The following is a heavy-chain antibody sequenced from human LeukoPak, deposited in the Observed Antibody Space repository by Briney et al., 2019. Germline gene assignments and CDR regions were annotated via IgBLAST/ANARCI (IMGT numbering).Heavy chain of an antibody. CDR3: ARARGLRYFDWLRYTGYYFDY. V-gene: IGHV3-21*01. J-gene: IGHJ4*02. CDR2: ISSSSSYI. CDR1: GFTFSSYS. Sequence: GGSLRLSCAASGFTFSSYSMNWVRQAPGKGLEWVSSISSSSSYIYYADSVKGRFTISRDNAKNSLYLQMNSLRAEDTAVYYCARARGLRYFDWLRYTGYYFDYWGQGTLVTVSS. D-gene: IGHD3-9*01.